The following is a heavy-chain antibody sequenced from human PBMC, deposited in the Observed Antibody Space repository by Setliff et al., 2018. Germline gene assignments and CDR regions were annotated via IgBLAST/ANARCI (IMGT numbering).Heavy chain of an antibody. CDR3: ASRTTGPGGWFDY. V-gene: IGHV4-39*01. D-gene: IGHD1-1*01. J-gene: IGHJ5*01. CDR2: VYNTGTT. CDR1: GDSISNSDYY. Sequence: SETLSLTCIVAGDSISNSDYYWGWIRQPPGKGLEWIGRVYNTGTTNYNPSLKSRVTISVDTSKNQFSLRLTSVTAADTAIYYCASRTTGPGGWFDYWGQGSLVTVSS.